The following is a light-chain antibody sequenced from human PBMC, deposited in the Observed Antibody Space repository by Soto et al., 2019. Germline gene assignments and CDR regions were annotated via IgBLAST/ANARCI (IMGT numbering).Light chain of an antibody. CDR2: GAS. Sequence: EMVMTQSPATLSVSPGERATLSCMASQTVSSNLAWYQQKPGQAPRLLIYGASTRATGIPDRFSGSGSGTDFTLTISSLEPEDFAVYYCHQRQYWPPITCGQGTRREIK. CDR1: QTVSSN. V-gene: IGKV3D-15*01. CDR3: HQRQYWPPIT. J-gene: IGKJ5*01.